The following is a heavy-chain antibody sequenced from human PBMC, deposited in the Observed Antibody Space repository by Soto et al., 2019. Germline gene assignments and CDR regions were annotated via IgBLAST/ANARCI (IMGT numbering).Heavy chain of an antibody. D-gene: IGHD3-10*01. CDR2: VSARGGST. J-gene: IGHJ4*02. CDR1: GFTFSEHA. CDR3: AKKSAGSFLTCDFDL. Sequence: VQLLESGGGLVQPGGSLRLSCAASGFTFSEHAISWVRQAPGKGLEWVSVVSARGGSTYYTDSVKGRFNISKDSSSNTVYLQMNSLKSEDTAVYYCAKKSAGSFLTCDFDLWGQGTLVTVSS. V-gene: IGHV3-23*01.